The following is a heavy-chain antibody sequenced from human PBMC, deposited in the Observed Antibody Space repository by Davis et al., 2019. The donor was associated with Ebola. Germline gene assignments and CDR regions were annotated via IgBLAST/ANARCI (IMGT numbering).Heavy chain of an antibody. CDR2: ISSSSSYI. V-gene: IGHV3-21*01. J-gene: IGHJ6*02. Sequence: GESLKISCAASGFTFSSYSMNWVRQAPGKGLEWVSSISSSSSYIYYADSVKGRFTISRDNAKNSLYLQMNSLRAEDTAVYYCARDLSAPRYYYGMDVWGQGTTVTVSS. CDR3: ARDLSAPRYYYGMDV. D-gene: IGHD3-9*01. CDR1: GFTFSSYS.